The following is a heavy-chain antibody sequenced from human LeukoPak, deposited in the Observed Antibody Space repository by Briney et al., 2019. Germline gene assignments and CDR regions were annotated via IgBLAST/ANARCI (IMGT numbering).Heavy chain of an antibody. J-gene: IGHJ6*03. CDR3: ARADYSSTWSHDYYYMDV. Sequence: SETLSLTCTVSGYSISSGYYWGWIRQPPGKGLGWVGSNYHSGSTYYTPSLKSRVTISVDTSKNQFSLKLSSVTAADTAVYYCARADYSSTWSHDYYYMDVWGKGTTVTVSS. V-gene: IGHV4-38-2*02. CDR1: GYSISSGYY. CDR2: NYHSGST. D-gene: IGHD6-13*01.